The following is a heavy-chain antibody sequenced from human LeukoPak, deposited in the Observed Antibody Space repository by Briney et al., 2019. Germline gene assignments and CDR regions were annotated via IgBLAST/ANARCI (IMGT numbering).Heavy chain of an antibody. D-gene: IGHD3-22*01. CDR3: ARSAYYDSSGYLGANDY. Sequence: SETLSLTCAVYGGSFSGYYWSWIRQPPGKGLEWIGEINHSGSTNYNPSLKSRVTISVDTSKNQFSLKLSSVTADTAVYYCARSAYYDSSGYLGANDYWGQGTLVTVSS. CDR1: GGSFSGYY. CDR2: INHSGST. J-gene: IGHJ4*02. V-gene: IGHV4-34*01.